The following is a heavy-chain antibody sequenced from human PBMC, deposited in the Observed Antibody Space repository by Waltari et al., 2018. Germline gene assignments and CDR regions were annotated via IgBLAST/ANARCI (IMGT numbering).Heavy chain of an antibody. Sequence: EVQLVESGGGLVKPGGSLRLSCAASGFTFSNAWMSWVRQAPGKGLEWVGRIRSKTDGGTTDYAAPVKGRFTISRDDSKNTLYLQMNSLKTEDTAVYYCATGRYDSSGFSWGQGTLVTVSS. CDR1: GFTFSNAW. D-gene: IGHD3-22*01. CDR3: ATGRYDSSGFS. CDR2: IRSKTDGGTT. J-gene: IGHJ4*02. V-gene: IGHV3-15*01.